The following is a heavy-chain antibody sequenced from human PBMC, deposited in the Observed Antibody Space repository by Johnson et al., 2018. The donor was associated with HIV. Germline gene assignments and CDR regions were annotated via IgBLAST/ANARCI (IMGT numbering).Heavy chain of an antibody. D-gene: IGHD2-8*01. Sequence: NCVRQAPGNGLELVGQVNPNGGNTYLIDSGKDRFNTSRDNAKNTLHLQMNSLKTEDTAVYYCARENGVRPESIAFDIWGQGTMVTVSS. CDR3: ARENGVRPESIAFDI. V-gene: IGHV3-25*04. J-gene: IGHJ3*02. CDR2: VNPNGGNT.